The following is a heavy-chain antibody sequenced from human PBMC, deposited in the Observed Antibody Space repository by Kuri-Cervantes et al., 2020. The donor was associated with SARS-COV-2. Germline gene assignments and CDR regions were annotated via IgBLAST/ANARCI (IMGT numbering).Heavy chain of an antibody. D-gene: IGHD3-22*01. CDR1: GGTFSSYA. CDR2: IIPIFGTA. CDR3: ARDYYDSSGYYIFDY. Sequence: SVKVSCKASGGTFSSYAIRWVRQAPGHGLEWMGGIIPIFGTANYAQKIQGRVTITADESTSTAYMELSSLRSEDTAVYYCARDYYDSSGYYIFDYWGQGTLVTVSS. J-gene: IGHJ4*02. V-gene: IGHV1-69*13.